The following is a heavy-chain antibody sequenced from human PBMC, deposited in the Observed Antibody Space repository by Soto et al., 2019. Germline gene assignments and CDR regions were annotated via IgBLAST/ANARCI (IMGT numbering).Heavy chain of an antibody. CDR2: INHSGST. CDR3: ARGLPSITGTTIGVHWFDP. CDR1: GGSFSGYY. J-gene: IGHJ5*02. D-gene: IGHD1-7*01. Sequence: SETLSLTCAVYGGSFSGYYWSWIRQPPGKGLGWIGEINHSGSTNYNPSLKSRVTISVDTSKNQFSLKLSSVTAADTAVYYCARGLPSITGTTIGVHWFDPWGQGTLVTVSS. V-gene: IGHV4-34*01.